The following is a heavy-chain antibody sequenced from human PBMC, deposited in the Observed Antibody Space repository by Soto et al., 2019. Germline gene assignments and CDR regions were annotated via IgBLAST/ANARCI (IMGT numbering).Heavy chain of an antibody. CDR3: ARAGSYRFDY. J-gene: IGHJ4*02. CDR1: GFSFSSYW. D-gene: IGHD3-10*01. V-gene: IGHV3-74*01. CDR2: INAGGTSI. Sequence: EVQLVESGGTLVQPGGSLRLSCVGSGFSFSSYWVHWVRQPPGKGLEWVSRINAGGTSISYADSVKGRFTISRDNAKNTLYLQMDGLGVDDTAVYYCARAGSYRFDYWGLGPLVTVSS.